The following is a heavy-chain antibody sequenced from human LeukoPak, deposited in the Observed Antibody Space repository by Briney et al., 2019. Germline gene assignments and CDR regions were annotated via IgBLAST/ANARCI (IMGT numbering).Heavy chain of an antibody. Sequence: PGGSLRLSCAASGFTFSSYEMNWVRQAPGKGLEWVSYISTSGNTIYYADSVKGRFTISRDNAKNSLYLQMNSLRAEVTAVYYCARDGYSYGYHDYWGQGTLVTVSS. CDR1: GFTFSSYE. CDR2: ISTSGNTI. J-gene: IGHJ4*02. CDR3: ARDGYSYGYHDY. V-gene: IGHV3-48*03. D-gene: IGHD5-18*01.